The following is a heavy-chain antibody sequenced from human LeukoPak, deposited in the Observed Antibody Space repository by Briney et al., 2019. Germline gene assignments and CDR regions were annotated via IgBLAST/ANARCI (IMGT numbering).Heavy chain of an antibody. J-gene: IGHJ6*02. Sequence: ASVKVSCKASGYTFTSYGITWVRQTPGQGLEWMGWIRGYSDDTNYAQKFQGRVTMTTGTSTAYMELRSLTSDDTAVYYCARDHPLELERRAAFAGDYYYGMDVWGQGTTVTVS. V-gene: IGHV1-18*01. CDR3: ARDHPLELERRAAFAGDYYYGMDV. CDR1: GYTFTSYG. CDR2: IRGYSDDT. D-gene: IGHD1-1*01.